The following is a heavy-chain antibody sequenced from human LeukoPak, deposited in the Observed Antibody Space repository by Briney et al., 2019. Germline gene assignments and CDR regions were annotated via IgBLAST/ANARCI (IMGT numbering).Heavy chain of an antibody. CDR1: GFTVSRNY. Sequence: GGSLRLSCAASGFTVSRNYLGWVRQPPGKGLEWVSITYSGGTTYYADSVKGRFTISRDNSKNTLYLQMNSLRAEDTAVYYCTRAREFDYWGQGTLVTVSS. D-gene: IGHD6-6*01. J-gene: IGHJ4*02. V-gene: IGHV3-53*01. CDR2: TYSGGTT. CDR3: TRAREFDY.